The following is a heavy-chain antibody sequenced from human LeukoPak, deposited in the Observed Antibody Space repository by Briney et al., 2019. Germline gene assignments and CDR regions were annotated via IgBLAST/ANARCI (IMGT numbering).Heavy chain of an antibody. CDR3: ARVVSSGWSWGPED. CDR1: GFTVSSNY. D-gene: IGHD6-19*01. CDR2: IYSGGST. V-gene: IGHV3-66*01. J-gene: IGHJ4*02. Sequence: PGGSLRLSCAASGFTVSSNYMSWVRQAPGKGLEWVSVIYSGGSTYYADSVKGRFTISRDNSKNTLYLQMNSLRAEDTAVYYCARVVSSGWSWGPEDWGQGTLVTVSS.